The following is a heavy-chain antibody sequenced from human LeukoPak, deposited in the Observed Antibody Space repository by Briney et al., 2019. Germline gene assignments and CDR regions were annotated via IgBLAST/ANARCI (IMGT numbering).Heavy chain of an antibody. V-gene: IGHV1-2*02. D-gene: IGHD1-26*01. Sequence: ASVKVSCKASGYTFTGYYMHWVRQAPGEGLEWMGWINPNSGGTNYAQKFQGRVTMTRDTSISTAYMELSRMRFDDTAVYYCARVAVGATYNWFDPWGQGTLVTVSS. CDR2: INPNSGGT. CDR3: ARVAVGATYNWFDP. CDR1: GYTFTGYY. J-gene: IGHJ5*02.